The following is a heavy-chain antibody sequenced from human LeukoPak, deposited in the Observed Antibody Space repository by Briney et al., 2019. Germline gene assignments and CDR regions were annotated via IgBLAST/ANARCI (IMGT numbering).Heavy chain of an antibody. Sequence: GGSLRLSCAASGFTFNNFEMNWVRQAPGKGLEWVSYVSGSGDEIRYGDSVKGRFTISRDNAKSSLYLQMDSLRAEDTAVYYCATKVTGSSHFSSWGQGTLVTVSS. V-gene: IGHV3-48*03. CDR2: VSGSGDEI. CDR1: GFTFNNFE. J-gene: IGHJ4*02. D-gene: IGHD3-9*01. CDR3: ATKVTGSSHFSS.